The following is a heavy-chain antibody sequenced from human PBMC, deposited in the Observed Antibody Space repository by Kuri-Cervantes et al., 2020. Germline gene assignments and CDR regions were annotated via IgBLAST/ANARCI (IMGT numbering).Heavy chain of an antibody. J-gene: IGHJ4*02. Sequence: ASVKVSCKASGYTITGYYMHWVRQAPGQGLEWMGWINPNSGGTNYAQKFQGRVTMTRDTSISTACMELSRLRSDDTAVYYCARDRLRGTSCMGYWGQGTLVTVSS. V-gene: IGHV1-2*02. CDR2: INPNSGGT. D-gene: IGHD2-2*01. CDR3: ARDRLRGTSCMGY. CDR1: GYTITGYY.